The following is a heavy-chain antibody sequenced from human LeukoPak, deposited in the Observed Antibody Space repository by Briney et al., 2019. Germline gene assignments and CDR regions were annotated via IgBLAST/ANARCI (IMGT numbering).Heavy chain of an antibody. Sequence: ASLKVSCRASGYTFTGYSIYWVRQAPGQGLQRMGGIDPNSGGTKYAQNLQGRVALTMDTSISTIYMELSSLRSDDTAVYYCARGGTSSTYSPADYWGQGTLVTVSS. J-gene: IGHJ4*02. CDR1: GYTFTGYS. CDR3: ARGGTSSTYSPADY. V-gene: IGHV1-2*02. CDR2: IDPNSGGT. D-gene: IGHD2-2*01.